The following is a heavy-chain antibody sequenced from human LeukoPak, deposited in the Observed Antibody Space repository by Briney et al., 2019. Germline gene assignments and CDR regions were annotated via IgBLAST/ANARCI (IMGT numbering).Heavy chain of an antibody. D-gene: IGHD6-13*01. Sequence: GGSLRLSCAASGFTFSSYAMSWVRQAPGKGLEWVSAISGSGGSTYYAGSVKGRFTISRDNSKNTLYLQMNSLRAEDTAVYYCAKGSSSSWYSNWFDPWGQGTLVTVSS. J-gene: IGHJ5*02. V-gene: IGHV3-23*01. CDR1: GFTFSSYA. CDR3: AKGSSSSWYSNWFDP. CDR2: ISGSGGST.